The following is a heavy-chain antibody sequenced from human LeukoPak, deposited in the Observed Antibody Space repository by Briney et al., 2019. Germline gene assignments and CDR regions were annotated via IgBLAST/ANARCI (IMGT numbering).Heavy chain of an antibody. Sequence: PSETLSLTCTVSSGSISNYYWTWIRQPAGKGLEWIGRVYPDGTTSSNPSLKNGVTMSVDTSRNQFSLNLSTVTAADTAVYYCARDRGHSYGSFGYWGQGTLVTVSS. V-gene: IGHV4-4*07. CDR2: VYPDGTT. J-gene: IGHJ4*02. CDR3: ARDRGHSYGSFGY. CDR1: SGSISNYY. D-gene: IGHD5-18*01.